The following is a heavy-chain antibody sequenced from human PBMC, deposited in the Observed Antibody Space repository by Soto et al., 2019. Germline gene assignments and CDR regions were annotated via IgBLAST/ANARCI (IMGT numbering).Heavy chain of an antibody. J-gene: IGHJ3*02. CDR2: ISAYNGNT. CDR1: VYSFELTG. V-gene: IGHV1-18*01. Sequence: TGSRVYLVYSFELTGMIRLRRSPVQGLEWMGWISAYNGNTNYAQKLQGRVTMTTDTSTSTAYMELRILISDDTAVYFVSRGGPYSLRSVDSFDSWVQGTMVTVS. CDR3: SRGGPYSLRSVDSFDS. D-gene: IGHD4-17*01.